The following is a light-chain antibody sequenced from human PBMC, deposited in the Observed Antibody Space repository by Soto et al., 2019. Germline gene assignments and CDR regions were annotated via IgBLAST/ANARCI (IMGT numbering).Light chain of an antibody. CDR3: QSYDSSLSGPRI. CDR1: SSNIGAVFH. J-gene: IGLJ2*01. V-gene: IGLV1-40*01. CDR2: DNT. Sequence: QSVLTQPPSVSGAPGQRVTISCTGSSSNIGAVFHVHWYQQVPGTAPKLLIYDNTNRPSGVPDRFSASKSGSSASLAITGLQAEDEAIYYCQSYDSSLSGPRIFGGGTKLTVL.